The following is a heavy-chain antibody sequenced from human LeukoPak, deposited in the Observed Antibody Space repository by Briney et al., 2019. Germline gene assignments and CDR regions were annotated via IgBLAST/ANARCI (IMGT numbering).Heavy chain of an antibody. CDR1: GGSISSTNYY. J-gene: IGHJ4*02. Sequence: SETLSLTCTVSGGSISSTNYYWGWIRQPPGKGLEWIGSIYYSGSTYYNPSLKSRLTISLDTSKNQFSLRPSSVTAADTAFYYCARRYNWNDRWDWGQGTLVTVSP. D-gene: IGHD1-1*01. CDR2: IYYSGST. V-gene: IGHV4-39*07. CDR3: ARRYNWNDRWD.